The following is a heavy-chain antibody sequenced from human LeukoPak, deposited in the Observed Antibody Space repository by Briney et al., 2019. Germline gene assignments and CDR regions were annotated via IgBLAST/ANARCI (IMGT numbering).Heavy chain of an antibody. CDR3: ATHDEGSYFDS. D-gene: IGHD3-10*01. J-gene: IGHJ4*02. CDR2: VSYFGNA. V-gene: IGHV4-39*01. CDR1: GGSITARRPY. Sequence: SETLSLTCSVSGGSITARRPYWGWIRQSPEKGLEWIGSVSYFGNAYYRPSLLSRATISIDTSKTQISLKLTPVTATDTAMYYCATHDEGSYFDSWGRGTLVTVSS.